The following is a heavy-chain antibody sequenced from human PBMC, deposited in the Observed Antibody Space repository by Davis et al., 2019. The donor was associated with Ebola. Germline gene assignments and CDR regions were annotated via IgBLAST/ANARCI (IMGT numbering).Heavy chain of an antibody. CDR3: ARVFGRVTTGPYYFDY. CDR2: IYYSGST. V-gene: IGHV4-59*01. D-gene: IGHD1-1*01. CDR1: GGSISSYY. J-gene: IGHJ4*02. Sequence: PSETLSLTCTVSGGSISSYYWSWIRQPPGKGLEWIGYIYYSGSTNYNPSLKSRVTISVDTSKNQFSLKLSSVTAADTAVYYCARVFGRVTTGPYYFDYWGQGTLVTVSS.